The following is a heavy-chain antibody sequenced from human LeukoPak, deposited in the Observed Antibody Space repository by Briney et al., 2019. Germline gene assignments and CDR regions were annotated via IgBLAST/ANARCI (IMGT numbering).Heavy chain of an antibody. CDR2: INWNGGST. CDR1: GFTFDDYG. J-gene: IGHJ4*02. Sequence: PGGSLRLSCAASGFTFDDYGMSWARQAPGKGLEWVSGINWNGGSTGYADSVKGRFTISRDNAKNSLYLQMNSLRAEDTALYYCAKSDTAMVEGGFDYWGQGTLVTVSS. V-gene: IGHV3-20*04. CDR3: AKSDTAMVEGGFDY. D-gene: IGHD5-18*01.